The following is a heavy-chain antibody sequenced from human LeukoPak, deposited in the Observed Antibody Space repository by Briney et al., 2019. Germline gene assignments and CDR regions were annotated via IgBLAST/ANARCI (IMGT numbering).Heavy chain of an antibody. CDR1: GGSISSSSYY. Sequence: KPSETLSLTCTVSGGSISSSSYYWGWIRQPPGKGLEWIGSIYYSGSTYYNPSLKSRVTISVDTSKNQFSLKLSSVTAADTAVYYCARDKPLSNWGKLGDEDWYFDLRGRGTLVTVSS. J-gene: IGHJ2*01. CDR3: ARDKPLSNWGKLGDEDWYFDL. D-gene: IGHD7-27*01. CDR2: IYYSGST. V-gene: IGHV4-39*02.